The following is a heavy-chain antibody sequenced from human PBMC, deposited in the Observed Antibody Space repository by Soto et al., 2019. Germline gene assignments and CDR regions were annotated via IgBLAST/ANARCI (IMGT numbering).Heavy chain of an antibody. V-gene: IGHV4-31*03. D-gene: IGHD3-3*01. CDR1: GGSISSGGYY. CDR3: AREDHYDFWSGPGMDV. J-gene: IGHJ6*02. Sequence: SETLSLTCTVSGGSISSGGYYWSWIRQHPGKGLEWIGYIYYSGSTYYNPSLKSRVTISVDTSKNQFSLKLSSVTAADTAVYYCAREDHYDFWSGPGMDVWGQGTTVTVSS. CDR2: IYYSGST.